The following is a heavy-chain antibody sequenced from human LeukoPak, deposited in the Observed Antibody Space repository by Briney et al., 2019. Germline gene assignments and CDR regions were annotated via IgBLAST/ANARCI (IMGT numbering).Heavy chain of an antibody. CDR2: IYTSGST. D-gene: IGHD6-6*01. Sequence: SETLSLTCTVSSGSLGSYYWNWLRQPAGKGLEWIGHIYTSGSTNYNPSLKSRVNMSVDTSKNQFSLKLNSVTAADTAFYYCAREYSGSSGKALDYWGQGTLVTVSS. CDR3: AREYSGSSGKALDY. J-gene: IGHJ4*02. CDR1: SGSLGSYY. V-gene: IGHV4-4*07.